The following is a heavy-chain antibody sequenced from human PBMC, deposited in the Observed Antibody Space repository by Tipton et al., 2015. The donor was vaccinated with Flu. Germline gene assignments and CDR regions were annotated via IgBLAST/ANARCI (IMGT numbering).Heavy chain of an antibody. Sequence: TLSLTCTVSGGSISSYYWGWIRQPPGKGLEWIGSIYYSGSTYYNPSLKSRVTISVDTSKNQFSLKLSSVTAADTAVYYCASLVVAATVFAFDIWGQGTMVTVSS. J-gene: IGHJ3*02. D-gene: IGHD2-15*01. CDR2: IYYSGST. CDR1: GGSISSYY. CDR3: ASLVVAATVFAFDI. V-gene: IGHV4-39*01.